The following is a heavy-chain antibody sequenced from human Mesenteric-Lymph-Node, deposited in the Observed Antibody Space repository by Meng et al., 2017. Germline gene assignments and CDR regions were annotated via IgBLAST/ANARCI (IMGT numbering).Heavy chain of an antibody. CDR1: GGSISSSSYY. V-gene: IGHV4-39*07. Sequence: SETLSLTCTVSGGSISSSSYYWGWIRQSPGKGLEWIGSIYYSGSTYYNPSLKSRVTISVDTSKNQFSLKLSSVTAADTAGYYCARAEFCGGDCYSWEHDAFDIWGQGTMVTVSS. CDR3: ARAEFCGGDCYSWEHDAFDI. D-gene: IGHD2-21*02. CDR2: IYYSGST. J-gene: IGHJ3*02.